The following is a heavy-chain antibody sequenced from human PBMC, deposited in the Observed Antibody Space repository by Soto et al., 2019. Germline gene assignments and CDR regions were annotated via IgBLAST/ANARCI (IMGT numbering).Heavy chain of an antibody. V-gene: IGHV4-59*08. D-gene: IGHD1-20*01. J-gene: IGHJ4*02. CDR1: GDSITAYY. Sequence: QVQLQESGPGLVKDSETLSLTCSVSGDSITAYYWSWIRQSPGKGLEWIGYIYHAGNTNYNPSLRGRVTMSVDTAMNRFSLKLKSVTDADTAIYSCARLNYYFHHWGQGTLVTVS. CDR3: ARLNYYFHH. CDR2: IYHAGNT.